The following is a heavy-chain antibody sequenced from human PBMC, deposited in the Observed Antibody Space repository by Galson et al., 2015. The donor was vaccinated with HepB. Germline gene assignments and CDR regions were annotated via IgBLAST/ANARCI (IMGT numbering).Heavy chain of an antibody. Sequence: QVQLQESGPGLVKPSQTLSLTCTVSGGSITSGDHYWTWIRQPPGKGLEWIGYIYYRESTYYNPSLKSRVTISVDTSKNQFSLNLSSVTAADTAVYYCASDSRGLDAFDIWGQGTMVTVSS. J-gene: IGHJ3*02. CDR2: IYYREST. V-gene: IGHV4-30-4*01. CDR3: ASDSRGLDAFDI. D-gene: IGHD3-22*01. CDR1: GGSITSGDHY.